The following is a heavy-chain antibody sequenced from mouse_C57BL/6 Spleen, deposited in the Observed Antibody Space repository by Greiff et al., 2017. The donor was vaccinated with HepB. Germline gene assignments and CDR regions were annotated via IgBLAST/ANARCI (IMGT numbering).Heavy chain of an antibody. CDR3: AGGYYGSSYVEDYAMDY. J-gene: IGHJ4*01. CDR1: GFTFSDYG. V-gene: IGHV5-17*01. D-gene: IGHD1-1*01. Sequence: VQLKESGGGLVKPGGSLKLSCAASGFTFSDYGMHWVRQAPEKGLEWVAYISSGSSTIYYADTVKGRFTISRDNAKNTLFLQMTSLRSEDTAMYYCAGGYYGSSYVEDYAMDYWGQGTSVTVSS. CDR2: ISSGSSTI.